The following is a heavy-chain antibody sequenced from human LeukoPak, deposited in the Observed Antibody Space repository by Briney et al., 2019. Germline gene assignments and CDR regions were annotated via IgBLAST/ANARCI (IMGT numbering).Heavy chain of an antibody. V-gene: IGHV4-39*01. J-gene: IGHJ4*02. CDR3: ARRRVDNRAGWYFDF. D-gene: IGHD6-19*01. Sequence: SETLSLTCTVSGGSISSSSYYWGWIRQPPGKGLEWIGNIYSLGSTYYNPSLKSQVTISVDTSKNEFSLKLSSVTAADTAVYYCARRRVDNRAGWYFDFWGQGTLVTVSS. CDR2: IYSLGST. CDR1: GGSISSSSYY.